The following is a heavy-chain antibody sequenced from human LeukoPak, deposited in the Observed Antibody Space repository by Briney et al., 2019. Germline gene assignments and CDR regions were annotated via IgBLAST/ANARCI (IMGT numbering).Heavy chain of an antibody. J-gene: IGHJ4*02. V-gene: IGHV3-53*01. CDR3: ASHRRSHGSEY. D-gene: IGHD3-10*01. CDR2: IYSGGST. CDR1: GFTVSSNY. Sequence: GGSLRLSCAASGFTVSSNYMSWVRQAPGKGLEWVSVIYSGGSTYYADSVKGRFTISRDNSKNTLYLQMNSLRAEDTAVYYCASHRRSHGSEYWGQGTLVTVSS.